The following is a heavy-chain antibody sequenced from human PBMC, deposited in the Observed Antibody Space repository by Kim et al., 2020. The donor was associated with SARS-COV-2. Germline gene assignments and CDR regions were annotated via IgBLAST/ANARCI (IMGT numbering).Heavy chain of an antibody. D-gene: IGHD4-17*01. CDR2: GTT. V-gene: IGHV3-15*01. Sequence: GTTDYAAPVKGRFTISRDDSKNTLYLQMNSLKTEDTAVYYCTTAVTWADYWGQGTLVTVSS. CDR3: TTAVTWADY. J-gene: IGHJ4*02.